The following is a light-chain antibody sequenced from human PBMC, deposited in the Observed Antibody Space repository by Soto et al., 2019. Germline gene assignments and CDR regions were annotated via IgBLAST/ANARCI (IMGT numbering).Light chain of an antibody. CDR3: CSYTTSNTRQIV. Sequence: QSVLTQPASVSGSPGQSITISCTGTSSDVGGYNYVSWYQQQPGKAPKFMIYDVTNRPSGVSNRFSGSKSGNTASLTISGLQAEDEADDYCCSYTTSNTRQIVFGTGTQVTVL. V-gene: IGLV2-14*01. CDR2: DVT. CDR1: SSDVGGYNY. J-gene: IGLJ1*01.